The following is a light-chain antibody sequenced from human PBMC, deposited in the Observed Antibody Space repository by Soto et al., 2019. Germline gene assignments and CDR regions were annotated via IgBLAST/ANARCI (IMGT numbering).Light chain of an antibody. CDR2: GAS. CDR1: QGISNN. Sequence: EIVMSQSPDTLSVSPGERATLSCRASQGISNNLAWYQQKPGQAPRLLMYGASTRATGIPARFSGSGSGTEFTLTISSLQSEDFAVYYCQQYNNWPPITFGQGTRLEI. J-gene: IGKJ5*01. CDR3: QQYNNWPPIT. V-gene: IGKV3-15*01.